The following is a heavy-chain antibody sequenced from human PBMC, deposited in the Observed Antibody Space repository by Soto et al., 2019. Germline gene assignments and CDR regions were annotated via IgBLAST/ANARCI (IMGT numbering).Heavy chain of an antibody. CDR1: RFTFSTYE. CDR2: ISSSGSSV. D-gene: IGHD5-12*01. J-gene: IGHJ4*02. V-gene: IGHV3-48*03. Sequence: GGSLRLSCAASRFTFSTYEMHWVRQAPGKGLEWVSCISSSGSSVYYADSVKGRFTISRDNSRNSLYPQMNSLRDEDTALYYCVRYCSSTLCNGVATRTFDYWGQGALVTVSS. CDR3: VRYCSSTLCNGVATRTFDY.